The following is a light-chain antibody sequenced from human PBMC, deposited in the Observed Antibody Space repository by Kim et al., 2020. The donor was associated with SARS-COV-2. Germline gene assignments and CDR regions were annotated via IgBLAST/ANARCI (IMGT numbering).Light chain of an antibody. CDR2: QDS. CDR1: KLGDKY. J-gene: IGLJ2*01. CDR3: QAWDSSTAV. Sequence: SPGQTASITCSGDKLGDKYACWYQQKPGQSPVLVIYQDSKRPSGIPERFSGSNSGNTATLTISGTQAMDEADYYCQAWDSSTAVFGGGTQLTVL. V-gene: IGLV3-1*01.